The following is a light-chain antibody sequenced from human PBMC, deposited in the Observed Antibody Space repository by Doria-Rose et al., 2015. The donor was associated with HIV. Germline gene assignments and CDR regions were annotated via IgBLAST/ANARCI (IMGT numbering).Light chain of an antibody. CDR1: PSTGSS. CDR3: QQSYSTPLT. Sequence: DIHMTQSPSSLSASVGDRVNITCRASPSTGSSLNWYQQKPVKAPKLLIYAASSLQNGFTSRFSGSGSGTDVTLTISSLQPEDFATYFCQQSYSTPLTFGGGTKVEIK. J-gene: IGKJ4*01. V-gene: IGKV1-39*01. CDR2: AAS.